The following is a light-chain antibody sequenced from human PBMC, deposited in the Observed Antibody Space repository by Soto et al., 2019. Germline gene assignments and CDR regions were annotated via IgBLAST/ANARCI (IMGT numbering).Light chain of an antibody. Sequence: EMVLPQSPGTLSLSPGERATLSCRVSQSVSSSYLAWYQQKPGQAPRLLIYGASSSATGIPDSFSGSGSGTGCTLTIRRLAPEDLAVYYCEQYGSSPSWPFGQGTKVEIK. V-gene: IGKV3-20*01. CDR1: QSVSSSY. CDR3: EQYGSSPSWP. J-gene: IGKJ1*01. CDR2: GAS.